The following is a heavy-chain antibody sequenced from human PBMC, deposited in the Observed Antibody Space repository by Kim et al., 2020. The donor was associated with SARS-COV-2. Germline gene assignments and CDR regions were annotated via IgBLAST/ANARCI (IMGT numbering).Heavy chain of an antibody. CDR2: ISAYNGNT. J-gene: IGHJ4*01. CDR1: GYTFTSYG. V-gene: IGHV1-18*01. D-gene: IGHD4-17*01. CDR3: ARERGTVTTGRYYFDY. Sequence: ASVKVSCKASGYTFTSYGISWVRQAPGQGLAWMGWISAYNGNTNYAQKLQGRVTMTTDTSTSTAYMELRSLRSDDTAVYYCARERGTVTTGRYYFDYWGHGTLVTVSS.